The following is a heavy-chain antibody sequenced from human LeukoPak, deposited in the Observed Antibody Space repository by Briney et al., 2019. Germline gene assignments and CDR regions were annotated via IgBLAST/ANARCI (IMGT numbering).Heavy chain of an antibody. Sequence: GGSLRLSCAASGFTFSSYWMSWVRQAPGKGLEWVANIKQDGSEKYYVDSVKGRFTISRDNAKNSLYLQMDSLRAVDTAVYYCARIRGYDRDYFDYWGQGTLVTVSS. D-gene: IGHD5-12*01. CDR1: GFTFSSYW. V-gene: IGHV3-7*01. J-gene: IGHJ4*02. CDR3: ARIRGYDRDYFDY. CDR2: IKQDGSEK.